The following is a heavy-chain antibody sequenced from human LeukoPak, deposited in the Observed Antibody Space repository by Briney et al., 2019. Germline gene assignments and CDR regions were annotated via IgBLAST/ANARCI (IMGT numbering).Heavy chain of an antibody. D-gene: IGHD4-17*01. CDR1: GGTFSSYA. J-gene: IGHJ6*03. CDR3: ARRYGDRPHVPFYYYYYMDV. V-gene: IGHV1-69*06. CDR2: IIPIFGTA. Sequence: RASVKVSCKASGGTFSSYAISWVRQAPGQGLEWMGGIIPIFGTANYAQKFQGRVTITADKSTSTAYMELSSLRSEDTAVYYCARRYGDRPHVPFYYYYYMDVWGKGTTVTVSS.